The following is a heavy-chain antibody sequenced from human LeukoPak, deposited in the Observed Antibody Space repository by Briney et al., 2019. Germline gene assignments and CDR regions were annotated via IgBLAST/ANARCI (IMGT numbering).Heavy chain of an antibody. CDR2: ITSDGSTM. V-gene: IGHV3-48*03. CDR1: GFTFSSYE. CDR3: ARSTTTSLFDY. Sequence: PGGSLRLSCAASGFTFSSYEMNWVRQAPGKGLEWVSFITSDGSTMFYADSVKGRLTISRDNAKNSLYLQMNSLRAEDTAVYFCARSTTTSLFDYWGQGTLVAVSS. J-gene: IGHJ4*02. D-gene: IGHD1-1*01.